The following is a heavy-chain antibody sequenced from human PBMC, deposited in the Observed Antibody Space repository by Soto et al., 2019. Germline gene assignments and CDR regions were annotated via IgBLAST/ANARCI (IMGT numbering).Heavy chain of an antibody. CDR2: ISDSGGST. Sequence: EVQLLESGGGLVQPGGSLRLSCAASGFTFSSYAMSWVRQAPGKGLEWVSAISDSGGSTYYADSVKGRFTISRDNSKNTLYLQMNSLRAEDTAVYYCAKYGRWLVHFYYYGMDVWGRGTTVTVSS. D-gene: IGHD6-19*01. CDR3: AKYGRWLVHFYYYGMDV. CDR1: GFTFSSYA. J-gene: IGHJ6*02. V-gene: IGHV3-23*01.